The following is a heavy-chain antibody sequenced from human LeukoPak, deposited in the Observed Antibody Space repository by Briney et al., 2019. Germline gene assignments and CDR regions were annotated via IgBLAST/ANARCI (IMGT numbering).Heavy chain of an antibody. CDR3: TTERIGTYYDFWSGYYTGYFDY. D-gene: IGHD3-3*01. CDR1: GFTFSNAW. CDR2: IKSKTDGGTT. J-gene: IGHJ4*02. V-gene: IGHV3-15*01. Sequence: GGSLRLSCAASGFTFSNAWMSWVRQAPRKGLEWVGRIKSKTDGGTTDYAAPVKGRFTISRDDSKNTLYLQMNSLKTEDTAVYYCTTERIGTYYDFWSGYYTGYFDYWGQGTLVTVSS.